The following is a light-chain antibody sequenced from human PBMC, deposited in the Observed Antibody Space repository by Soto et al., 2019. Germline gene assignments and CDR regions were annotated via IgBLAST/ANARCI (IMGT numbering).Light chain of an antibody. V-gene: IGKV3-20*01. Sequence: EIVLTQSPGTMSLSPGERATLSCRASQSVDSTYLAWYQQKPGQAPRLLIFATSSRAAGVPDRFSGSGSGTDFTLTISRLEPEDFAVYYCQQYDTSPPLYTFGQGTKLDI. CDR3: QQYDTSPPLYT. CDR1: QSVDSTY. J-gene: IGKJ2*01. CDR2: ATS.